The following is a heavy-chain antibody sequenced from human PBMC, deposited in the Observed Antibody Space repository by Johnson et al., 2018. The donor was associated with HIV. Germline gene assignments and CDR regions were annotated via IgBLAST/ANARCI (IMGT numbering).Heavy chain of an antibody. CDR3: AKDIRLVSAYYDILSGTSFDAFDI. J-gene: IGHJ3*02. CDR2: IRYDGSNQ. Sequence: QVQLVESGGGLVQPGGSLRLSCAASGFTFSSYGMHWVRQAPGKGLEWVAFIRYDGSNQYYADSVKGRFTISRDNSKKTLYLQMKSLRVEETAVYYCAKDIRLVSAYYDILSGTSFDAFDIWGQGTMVTVSS. D-gene: IGHD3-9*01. V-gene: IGHV3-30*02. CDR1: GFTFSSYG.